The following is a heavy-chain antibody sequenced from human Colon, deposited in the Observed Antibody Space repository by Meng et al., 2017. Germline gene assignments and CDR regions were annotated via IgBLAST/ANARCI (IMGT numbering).Heavy chain of an antibody. J-gene: IGHJ5*02. D-gene: IGHD5-24*01. CDR3: ARKFTIRGPGANWLDP. CDR1: GDAGSSSNW. CDR2: IHHGGST. V-gene: IGHV4-4*02. Sequence: GTLEEAGAGVVKPAGSLSTTCVVSGDAGSSSNWWTWVRQPPGKGLEWIGEIHHGGSTNYNPSLKSRVTISIDKSKNQFSLTPNSLTAADTAVYYCARKFTIRGPGANWLDPWGQGTLVTVSS.